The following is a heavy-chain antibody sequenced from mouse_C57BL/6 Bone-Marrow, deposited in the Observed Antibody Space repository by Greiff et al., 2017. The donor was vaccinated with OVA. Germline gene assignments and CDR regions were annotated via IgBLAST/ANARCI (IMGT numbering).Heavy chain of an antibody. CDR3: ASYGNHGYFDG. V-gene: IGHV2-2*01. CDR1: GFSLTSYG. CDR2: IWRGGST. J-gene: IGHJ1*03. Sequence: VQLQQSGPGLVQPAQCLSITCTASGFSLTSYGVHWVRQSPGKGLEWLGVIWRGGSTDYNAACITRLSISKDNCKSQVFFKMNSLQADDTAMYYCASYGNHGYFDGWGTGTTVTVSS. D-gene: IGHD2-1*01.